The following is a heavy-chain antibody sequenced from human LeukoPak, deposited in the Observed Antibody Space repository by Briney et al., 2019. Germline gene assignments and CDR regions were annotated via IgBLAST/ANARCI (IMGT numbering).Heavy chain of an antibody. Sequence: GGSLRLSCAASGVSFSTYAMNWVRQAPGQGLEWVGLICHDFSLAFYTDSVKGRVTISTDKSKNTAYIQMNSLGGEDTAVYYCAREIVGAGSYPDYWGQGTLVTVSS. CDR1: GVSFSTYA. CDR3: AREIVGAGSYPDY. D-gene: IGHD3-10*01. CDR2: ICHDFSLA. J-gene: IGHJ4*02. V-gene: IGHV3-33*01.